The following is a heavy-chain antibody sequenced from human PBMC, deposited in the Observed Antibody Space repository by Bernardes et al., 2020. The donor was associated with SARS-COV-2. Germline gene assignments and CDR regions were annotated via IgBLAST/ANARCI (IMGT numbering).Heavy chain of an antibody. Sequence: SEPLSLTCTVPGDSIPNYYWSWIRQAPGKGLEWIAYMYHTGSTHYNPSLKSRLTTSVETSKNQFSLKLSSVTAADTAVYYCARVFLRGVNPWFDTWGQGTLVTVSS. V-gene: IGHV4-59*01. CDR1: GDSIPNYY. D-gene: IGHD3-10*01. CDR2: MYHTGST. J-gene: IGHJ5*02. CDR3: ARVFLRGVNPWFDT.